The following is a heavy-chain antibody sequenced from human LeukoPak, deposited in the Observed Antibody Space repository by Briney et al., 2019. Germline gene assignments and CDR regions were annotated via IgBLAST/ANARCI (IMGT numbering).Heavy chain of an antibody. V-gene: IGHV3-66*01. J-gene: IGHJ3*02. CDR1: GFTVSSNY. D-gene: IGHD3-10*01. CDR3: ARALGSGSPFGAGAFDI. Sequence: GGSLRLSCAASGFTVSSNYMSWVRQAPGKGLEWVSVIYSGGSTYYADSVKGRFTISRDNSKNTLYLQMNSLRAEDTAVYYCARALGSGSPFGAGAFDIWGQGTMVTVSS. CDR2: IYSGGST.